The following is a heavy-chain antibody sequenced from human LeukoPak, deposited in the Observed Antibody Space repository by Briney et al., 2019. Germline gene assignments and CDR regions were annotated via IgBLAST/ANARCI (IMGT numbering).Heavy chain of an antibody. CDR3: ARASSSGLNPSYYYYYYMDV. J-gene: IGHJ6*03. Sequence: ASVKVSCKASGYTFTSYDINWVRQATGQGLEWMGWMNPNSGNTGYAQKFQGRVTITRNTSISTAYMELSSLRSEDTAVYYCARASSSGLNPSYYYYYYMDVWGKGTTVTVSS. CDR1: GYTFTSYD. V-gene: IGHV1-8*03. D-gene: IGHD6-25*01. CDR2: MNPNSGNT.